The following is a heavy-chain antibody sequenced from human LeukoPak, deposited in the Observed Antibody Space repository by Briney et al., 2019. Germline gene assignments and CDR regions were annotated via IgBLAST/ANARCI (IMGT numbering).Heavy chain of an antibody. V-gene: IGHV4-59*01. CDR1: GGSISSYY. J-gene: IGHJ4*02. CDR2: IYYSGST. Sequence: PSETLSLTCTVSGGSISSYYWSWIRQPPGKGLEWVGYIYYSGSTSYNPSLRSRVTISVDASKNQFSLKLSSVSAADTAVYFCAGTVITFGGVIVPLFYWGQGTLVTVSS. D-gene: IGHD3-16*02. CDR3: AGTVITFGGVIVPLFY.